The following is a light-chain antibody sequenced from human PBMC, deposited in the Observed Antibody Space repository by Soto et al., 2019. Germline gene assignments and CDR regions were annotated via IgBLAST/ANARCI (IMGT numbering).Light chain of an antibody. CDR2: GNT. J-gene: IGLJ1*01. CDR3: CSYAGDYMFV. Sequence: QSVLTQPPSVSGAPGQRVSISCTGSSTNIGAGYGVHWYQQRPGTAPKLLIVGNTIRPSGVPDRFSGSKSDNTASLTISGLQAEDEGDYYCCSYAGDYMFVFGTGTKLTVL. V-gene: IGLV1-40*01. CDR1: STNIGAGYG.